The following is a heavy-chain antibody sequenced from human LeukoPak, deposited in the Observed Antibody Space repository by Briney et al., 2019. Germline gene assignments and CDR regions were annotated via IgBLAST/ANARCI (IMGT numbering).Heavy chain of an antibody. V-gene: IGHV2-5*01. D-gene: IGHD3-22*01. Sequence: SGPTLVNPTQTLTLTCTFSGFSLSTSGVGVGWIRQPPGKALEWLALIYWNDDKRYSPSLKSRLTITKDTSKNQVVLTMTNMDPVDTATYYCAHRPYDYYDSSGYYYPRVGYFQHWGQGTLVTVSS. CDR2: IYWNDDK. CDR3: AHRPYDYYDSSGYYYPRVGYFQH. J-gene: IGHJ1*01. CDR1: GFSLSTSGVG.